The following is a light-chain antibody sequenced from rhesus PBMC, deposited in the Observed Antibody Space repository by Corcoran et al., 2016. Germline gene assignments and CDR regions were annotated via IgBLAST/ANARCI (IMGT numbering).Light chain of an antibody. V-gene: IGKV3-17*03. CDR2: ITS. J-gene: IGKJ1*01. CDR1: SSVSTR. CDR3: QQGTNSPT. Sequence: EIVLTQSPTSMAVSQGERVTISCTASSSVSTRHLHWYQQKPEFPPSLLVSITSSMTSVVPARVSGSGSGTSYTLTSSIMAAEDAANYCWQQGTNSPTFGQGTKVEIK.